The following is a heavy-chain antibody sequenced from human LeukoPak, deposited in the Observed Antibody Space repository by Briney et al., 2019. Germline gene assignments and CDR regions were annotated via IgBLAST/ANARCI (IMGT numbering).Heavy chain of an antibody. D-gene: IGHD6-19*01. V-gene: IGHV3-7*01. CDR2: IKHDGSDK. CDR1: GFTFKDYW. J-gene: IGHJ4*02. Sequence: PGGSLRLSCVASGFTFKDYWMSWVRQAPGKGLEWVAYIKHDGSDKSYVDSVKGRFTISRDNAKNSLYLQMNSLRAEDTAVYYCARTGGSSGWYSPALLKYYFDYWGQGTLVTVSS. CDR3: ARTGGSSGWYSPALLKYYFDY.